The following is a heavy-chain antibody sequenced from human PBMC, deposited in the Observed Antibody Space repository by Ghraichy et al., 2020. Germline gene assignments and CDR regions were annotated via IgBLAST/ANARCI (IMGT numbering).Heavy chain of an antibody. V-gene: IGHV3-48*02. CDR3: ARGSDFYDATPPGPDY. CDR1: GFTFSYYS. D-gene: IGHD2-15*01. J-gene: IGHJ4*02. CDR2: ISSSSTTT. Sequence: GESLNISCAASGFTFSYYSMHWVRQAPGKGPECVSYISSSSTTTYYADSVEGRFTISRDNAKSSLYLQMNSLRDEDTAFYYCARGSDFYDATPPGPDYWGQGPLVTVSS.